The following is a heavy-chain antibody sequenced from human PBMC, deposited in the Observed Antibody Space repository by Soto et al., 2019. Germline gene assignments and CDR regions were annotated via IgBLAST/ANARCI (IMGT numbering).Heavy chain of an antibody. Sequence: QVQLVESGGGVVQPGTSLRLSCVGSGFTFRSYVIHWVRQAPGKGLEWVALTSSDGSNNFYGDSVKGRFTISRDNSRNTVELQMDSLRLEDTALYYCARWGTTRGLDVWGQGTLVSVSS. J-gene: IGHJ4*02. D-gene: IGHD3-16*01. CDR3: ARWGTTRGLDV. CDR1: GFTFRSYV. CDR2: TSSDGSNN. V-gene: IGHV3-33*05.